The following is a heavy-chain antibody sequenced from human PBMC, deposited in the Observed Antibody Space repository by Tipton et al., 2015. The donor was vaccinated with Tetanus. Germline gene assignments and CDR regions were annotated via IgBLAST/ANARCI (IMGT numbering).Heavy chain of an antibody. D-gene: IGHD1-1*01. CDR2: IYYNGST. CDR3: ARESWNRDAFDI. V-gene: IGHV4-59*01. CDR1: GDSISSYY. Sequence: TLSLTCTVSGDSISSYYWSWIRQPPGKGLEWIGYIYYNGSTNYNPSLKSRVTISVDTSKNQFSLKLSSVTAADTAVYYCARESWNRDAFDIWGQGTMVTVSS. J-gene: IGHJ3*02.